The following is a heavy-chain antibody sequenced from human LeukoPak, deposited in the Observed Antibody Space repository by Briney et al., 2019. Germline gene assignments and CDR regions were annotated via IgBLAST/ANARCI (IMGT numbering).Heavy chain of an antibody. CDR2: IYYSGST. D-gene: IGHD5-24*01. CDR3: ARQEIQATIDY. CDR1: GGSISSSSYY. V-gene: IGHV4-39*01. J-gene: IGHJ4*02. Sequence: PSETLSLTCTVSGGSISSSSYYWGWIRQPPGKGLEWIGSIYYSGSTYYNPSLKSRVTISVDTSKNQFSLKLSSVTAADTAVYYCARQEIQATIDYWGQGTLVTVSS.